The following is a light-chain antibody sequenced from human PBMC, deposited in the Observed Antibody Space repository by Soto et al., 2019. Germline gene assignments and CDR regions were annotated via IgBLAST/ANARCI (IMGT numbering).Light chain of an antibody. Sequence: DIQMTQSPSSLSASVGDRVTITCRASQSISSYLNWYQQKPGKAPNLLIYSASKLHSGVPSRFSGSGSGTDCTLIISSLQPEEFATYYCQQSSSSPLAFGGGTRV. CDR2: SAS. V-gene: IGKV1-39*01. CDR1: QSISSY. J-gene: IGKJ4*01. CDR3: QQSSSSPLA.